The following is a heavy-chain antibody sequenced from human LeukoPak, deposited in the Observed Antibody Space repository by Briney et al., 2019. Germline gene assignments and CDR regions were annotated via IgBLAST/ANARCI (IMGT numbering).Heavy chain of an antibody. Sequence: PSETLSLTCTVSGGSISSSSYYWGWIRQPPGKGLEWIGSIFYSGSTYYNPSLKNRVTISVDTSKNQFSLKLSSVTAADTAVYYCASAGIAAAATWWFDPWGQGTLVTVSS. CDR2: IFYSGST. D-gene: IGHD6-13*01. CDR1: GGSISSSSYY. J-gene: IGHJ5*02. CDR3: ASAGIAAAATWWFDP. V-gene: IGHV4-39*07.